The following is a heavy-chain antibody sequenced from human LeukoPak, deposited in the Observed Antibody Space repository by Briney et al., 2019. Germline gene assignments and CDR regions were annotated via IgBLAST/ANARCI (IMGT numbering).Heavy chain of an antibody. CDR1: GFTFSSYG. CDR2: IRYDGSNK. D-gene: IGHD6-13*01. V-gene: IGHV3-30*02. CDR3: ARPLRSTAGTPVDY. Sequence: GGSLRLSCAASGFTFSSYGMHWVRQAPGKGLEWVAFIRYDGSNKYYADSVKGRFTISRDNSKNTLYLQMNSLRAEDTAVYYCARPLRSTAGTPVDYWGQGTLVTVSS. J-gene: IGHJ4*02.